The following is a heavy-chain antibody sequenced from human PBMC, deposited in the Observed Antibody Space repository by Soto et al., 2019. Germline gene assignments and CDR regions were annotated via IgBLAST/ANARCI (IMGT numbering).Heavy chain of an antibody. CDR2: ISAYNGNT. Sequence: ASVKVSCKASGYTFTSYGISWVRQAPGQGLEWMGWISAYNGNTNYAQKLQGRVTMTTDTSTSTAYMEPRSLRSDDTAVYYCARDPVLLWFGESLNWFDPWGQGTLVTVSS. V-gene: IGHV1-18*01. D-gene: IGHD3-10*01. J-gene: IGHJ5*02. CDR1: GYTFTSYG. CDR3: ARDPVLLWFGESLNWFDP.